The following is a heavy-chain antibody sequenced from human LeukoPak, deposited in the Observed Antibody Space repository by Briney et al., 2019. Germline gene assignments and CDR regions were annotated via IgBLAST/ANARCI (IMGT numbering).Heavy chain of an antibody. Sequence: TGGSLRLSCAAPGFTFSSYGMHWVRQAPGKGLEWVAFIRYDGSNKYYADSVKGRFTISRDNSKNTLYLQMNSLRAEDTAVYYCAKDGYSSSWDDYYYYYYMDVWGKGTTVTTSS. J-gene: IGHJ6*03. CDR2: IRYDGSNK. D-gene: IGHD6-13*01. CDR1: GFTFSSYG. V-gene: IGHV3-30*02. CDR3: AKDGYSSSWDDYYYYYYMDV.